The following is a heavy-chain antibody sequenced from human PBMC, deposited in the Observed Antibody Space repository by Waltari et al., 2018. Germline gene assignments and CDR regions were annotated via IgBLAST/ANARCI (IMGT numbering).Heavy chain of an antibody. Sequence: GQGLEWMGGIIPIFGITNYAQKFKGRVTIIADKSTGTAYMELSSLRSEDTAVYYCARVSNYNILTGYSDYYYGLDVWGQGTTVSVSS. D-gene: IGHD3-9*01. CDR3: ARVSNYNILTGYSDYYYGLDV. CDR2: IIPIFGIT. J-gene: IGHJ6*02. V-gene: IGHV1-69*17.